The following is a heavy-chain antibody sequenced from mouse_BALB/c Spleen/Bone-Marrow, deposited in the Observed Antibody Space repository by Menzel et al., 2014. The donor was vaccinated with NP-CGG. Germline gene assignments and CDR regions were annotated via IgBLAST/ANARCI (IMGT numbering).Heavy chain of an antibody. CDR2: INPYNDGT. CDR1: GYTFTSYV. Sequence: EVQRVESGPELVKPGASVKMSCKASGYTFTSYVMHWVQQKPGQGLEWIGYINPYNDGTKYNEKFKGKATLTSDKSSSTACIELSSLTSEDSAVYYCARYGGYWGQGTTLTVSS. J-gene: IGHJ2*01. CDR3: ARYGGY. D-gene: IGHD1-1*02. V-gene: IGHV1-14*01.